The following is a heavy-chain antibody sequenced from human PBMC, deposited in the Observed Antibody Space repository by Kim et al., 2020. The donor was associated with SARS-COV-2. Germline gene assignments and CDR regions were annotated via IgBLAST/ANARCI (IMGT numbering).Heavy chain of an antibody. CDR2: ISSSSSYI. J-gene: IGHJ4*02. CDR1: GFTFSSYS. D-gene: IGHD4-4*01. Sequence: GGSLRLSCAASGFTFSSYSMNWVRQAPGKGLEWVSSISSSSSYIYYADSVKGRFTISRDNAKNSLYLQMNSLRAEDTAVYYCARDLPSTTGSTFDYWGQGTLVTVSS. CDR3: ARDLPSTTGSTFDY. V-gene: IGHV3-21*01.